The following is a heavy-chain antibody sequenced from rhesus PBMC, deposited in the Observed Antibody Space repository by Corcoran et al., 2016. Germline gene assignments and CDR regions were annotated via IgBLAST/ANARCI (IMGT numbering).Heavy chain of an antibody. V-gene: IGHV2-1*01. CDR3: ARNRRQRLSDY. D-gene: IGHD6-31*01. CDR1: GFSLSTSGMG. CDR2: IYWDDDK. J-gene: IGHJ4*01. Sequence: QVTLKESGPALVKPTQTLTLTCTFSGFSLSTSGMGVGWIRQPPGKTLEWLAHIYWDDDKRYSTSLKNRLTISKDTSKTQMVLTMTNMDPVDTATYYCARNRRQRLSDYWGQGVLVTVSS.